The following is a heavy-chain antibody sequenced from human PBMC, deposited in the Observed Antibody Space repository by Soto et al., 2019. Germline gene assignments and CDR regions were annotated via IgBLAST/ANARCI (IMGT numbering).Heavy chain of an antibody. CDR3: ARGRDSLSYSFDY. CDR1: GDSINSNGFY. CDR2: IYYNGNT. D-gene: IGHD3-10*01. Sequence: QVQLQESGPGLVKPSQTLSLTCTVSGDSINSNGFYWSWIRQHPEKGLEWIGYIYYNGNTLYNPSLASRVTRSVDTSRIQFSLDMSDVTAADTALYYCARGRDSLSYSFDYWGQGIQVTVSS. J-gene: IGHJ4*02. V-gene: IGHV4-31*03.